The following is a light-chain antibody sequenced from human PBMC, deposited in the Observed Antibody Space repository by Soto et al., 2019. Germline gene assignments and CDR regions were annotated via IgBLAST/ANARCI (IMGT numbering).Light chain of an antibody. CDR1: QSVSSN. CDR3: QQYNNCPQYT. J-gene: IGKJ2*01. Sequence: EIVMTQSPGTLSVSPGEGATLSCRASQSVSSNLAWYQQKPGQAPRLLIHGASTRATGIPARFSGSGSGTEFTLTISSLQSEDFAVYYCQQYNNCPQYTFGQGTKLEIK. V-gene: IGKV3-15*01. CDR2: GAS.